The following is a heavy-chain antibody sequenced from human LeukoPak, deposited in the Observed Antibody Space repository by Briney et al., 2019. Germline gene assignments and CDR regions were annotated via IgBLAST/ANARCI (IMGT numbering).Heavy chain of an antibody. J-gene: IGHJ4*02. Sequence: GASVTVSCKASGYTLTDYYMHWVRQAPGQGLEWMGRINPNSGNTGYAQKFQGRVTMTRNTSISTAYMELSSLRSEDTAVYYCARGLLWYYYDSSGYPDYWGQGTLVTVSS. V-gene: IGHV1-8*02. D-gene: IGHD3-22*01. CDR1: GYTLTDYY. CDR2: INPNSGNT. CDR3: ARGLLWYYYDSSGYPDY.